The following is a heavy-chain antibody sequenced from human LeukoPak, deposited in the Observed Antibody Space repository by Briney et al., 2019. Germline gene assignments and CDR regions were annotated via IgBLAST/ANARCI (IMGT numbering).Heavy chain of an antibody. CDR3: ARDNWLLKSYYGMDV. CDR1: GFTFGDYG. V-gene: IGHV3-23*01. J-gene: IGHJ6*02. CDR2: IVGTGGRT. Sequence: GGSLRLSCTASGFTFGDYGLSWVRQAPGKRLEWVSAIVGTGGRTYYADSVKGRFTISRDNSKNTLYLQMNSLRAEDTAVYYCARDNWLLKSYYGMDVWGQGTTVTVSS. D-gene: IGHD3-9*01.